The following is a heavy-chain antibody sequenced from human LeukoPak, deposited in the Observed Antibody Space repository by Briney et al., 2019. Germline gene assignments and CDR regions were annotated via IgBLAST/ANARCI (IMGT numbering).Heavy chain of an antibody. V-gene: IGHV4-61*01. CDR2: IYYSGST. CDR1: GGSVSSGSYY. D-gene: IGHD3-9*01. CDR3: ARGPPYYDILTGYRYYFDY. Sequence: SETLSLTCTVSGGSVSSGSYYWSWIRQPPGKGLEWIGYIYYSGSTNYNPSLKSRVTISVDTSKNQFSLKLSSVTAADTAVYYCARGPPYYDILTGYRYYFDYWGQGTLVTVSS. J-gene: IGHJ4*02.